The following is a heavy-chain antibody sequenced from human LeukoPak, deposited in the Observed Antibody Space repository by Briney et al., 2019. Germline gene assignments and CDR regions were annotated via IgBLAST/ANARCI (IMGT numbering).Heavy chain of an antibody. Sequence: SETLSLTCTVSGGSISSYYWSWIRQPPGKGLEWIGYIYYSGSTNYNPSLKSRVTISVDTSKNRFSLKLSSVTAADTAVYYCASSGHRSYYFDYWGQGTLVTVSS. J-gene: IGHJ4*02. CDR3: ASSGHRSYYFDY. D-gene: IGHD6-19*01. V-gene: IGHV4-59*01. CDR1: GGSISSYY. CDR2: IYYSGST.